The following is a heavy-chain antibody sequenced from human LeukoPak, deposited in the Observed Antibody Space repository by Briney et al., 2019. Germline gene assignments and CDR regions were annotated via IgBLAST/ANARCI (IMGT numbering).Heavy chain of an antibody. CDR2: ISTSGSTI. D-gene: IGHD3-22*01. V-gene: IGHV3-48*03. CDR3: ARDRRAWYDSSGYYDY. Sequence: GGSLRLSCAASGFTFSSYEMTWVRQAPGRGLEWVSYISTSGSTIYYADSVKGRFTISRDNAKNSLYLQMNSLRAEDTAVYYCARDRRAWYDSSGYYDYWGQGTLVTVSS. J-gene: IGHJ4*02. CDR1: GFTFSSYE.